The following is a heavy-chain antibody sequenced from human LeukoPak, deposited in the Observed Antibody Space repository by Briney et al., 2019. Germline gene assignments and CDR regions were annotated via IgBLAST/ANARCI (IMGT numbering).Heavy chain of an antibody. CDR2: INPNSGGT. Sequence: GASVKVSCKASGYTFTGYYMHWVRQAPGQGLEWMGWINPNSGGTNYAQKFQGRVTMTRDTSISTAYMELSRLRSDDTAVYYCARDRGIQLWLGFSYNWFDPWGQGTLVTVSS. J-gene: IGHJ5*02. CDR3: ARDRGIQLWLGFSYNWFDP. D-gene: IGHD5-18*01. CDR1: GYTFTGYY. V-gene: IGHV1-2*02.